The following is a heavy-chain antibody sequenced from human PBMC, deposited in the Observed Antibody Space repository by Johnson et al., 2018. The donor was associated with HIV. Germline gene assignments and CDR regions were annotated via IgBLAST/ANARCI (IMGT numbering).Heavy chain of an antibody. D-gene: IGHD1-26*01. CDR3: ARDRIVGADYDAFDI. V-gene: IGHV3-23*04. CDR2: ISGSGGST. Sequence: VQLVESGGVVVQPGGSLRLSCAVSGFTFSNYAMSWVRQAPGKGLEWVSAISGSGGSTYYADSVKGRFIISRDNSKNTLYLQMNSLRAEDTAVYHCARDRIVGADYDAFDIWGQGTMVTVSS. CDR1: GFTFSNYA. J-gene: IGHJ3*02.